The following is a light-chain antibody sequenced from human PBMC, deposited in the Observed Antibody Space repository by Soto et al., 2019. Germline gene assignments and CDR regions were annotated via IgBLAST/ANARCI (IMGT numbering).Light chain of an antibody. V-gene: IGKV1-5*03. J-gene: IGKJ1*01. Sequence: DIQMTQSPSTLSASVGDRVTITCRASQSIRSWLAWYQQKPGKAPNLLIYKTSSLQSGVPSRFSCSDTGTEFTLTISILQPDDFATYFCQQYNTYPWTFGQGTKVEIK. CDR3: QQYNTYPWT. CDR1: QSIRSW. CDR2: KTS.